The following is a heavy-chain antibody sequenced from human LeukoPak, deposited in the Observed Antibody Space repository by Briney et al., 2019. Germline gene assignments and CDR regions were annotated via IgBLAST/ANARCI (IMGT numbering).Heavy chain of an antibody. CDR2: IIPILGIA. J-gene: IGHJ6*02. V-gene: IGHV1-69*04. D-gene: IGHD2-2*02. Sequence: SVKVSCKASGGTFSSYTISWVRQAPGQGLEWMGRIIPILGIANYAQKFQGRVTITADKSTSTAYMELSSLRAEDTALYYCAKDGYCSSTSCYIPQVQYYYYYYGMDVWGQGTTVTVSS. CDR1: GGTFSSYT. CDR3: AKDGYCSSTSCYIPQVQYYYYYYGMDV.